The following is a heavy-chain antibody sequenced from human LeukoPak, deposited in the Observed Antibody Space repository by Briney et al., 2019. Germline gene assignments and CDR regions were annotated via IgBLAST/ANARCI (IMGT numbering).Heavy chain of an antibody. Sequence: ASVKVSCKASGYTFTDYNIHWVRQAPGQGLEWMGWINPNSGGTDFVQKFQGRVTVTRDPSITTAYMEVNRLTSDDTAIYYCARGGHDYGAYWGQGTLVTVSS. CDR3: ARGGHDYGAY. CDR1: GYTFTDYN. D-gene: IGHD4-17*01. V-gene: IGHV1-2*02. J-gene: IGHJ4*02. CDR2: INPNSGGT.